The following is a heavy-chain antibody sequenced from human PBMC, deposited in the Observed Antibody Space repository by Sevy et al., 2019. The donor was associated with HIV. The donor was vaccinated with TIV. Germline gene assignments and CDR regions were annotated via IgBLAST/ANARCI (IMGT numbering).Heavy chain of an antibody. V-gene: IGHV3-21*01. CDR1: GFTFSDYN. CDR2: ISSISNYI. J-gene: IGHJ6*02. D-gene: IGHD3-10*01. Sequence: GGSLRLSCAASGFTFSDYNMNWVRQAPGKGLEWVSSISSISNYIYYADSVKGRFTISRDNAKNSVYLQMNSLRAEDTAVYYCARETSSFGEGIYYGMDVWGQGTTVTVSS. CDR3: ARETSSFGEGIYYGMDV.